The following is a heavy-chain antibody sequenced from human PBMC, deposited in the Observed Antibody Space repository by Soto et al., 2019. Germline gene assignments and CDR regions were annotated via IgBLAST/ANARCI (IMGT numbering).Heavy chain of an antibody. CDR1: VGTFSSYA. Sequence: QVQLVQSGAEVKKPGSSVKVSCKASVGTFSSYAISWVRQATGQGLEWMGWIIPICGTANYAQKFQGRVTITVDESTSTAYMELSSLRSEDTAVYYCASVCSGGSCYVWFWFDAGGKGTVVTVSS. CDR3: ASVCSGGSCYVWFWFDA. CDR2: IIPICGTA. J-gene: IGHJ5*02. D-gene: IGHD2-15*01. V-gene: IGHV1-69*01.